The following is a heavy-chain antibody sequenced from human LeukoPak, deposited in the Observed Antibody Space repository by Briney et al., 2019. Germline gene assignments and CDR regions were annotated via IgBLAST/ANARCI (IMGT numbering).Heavy chain of an antibody. CDR1: GFTFSSYW. Sequence: PGGSLRLSCAASGFTFSSYWMSWVRQAPGKGLEWVANIKQDGSEKYYVDSVKGRFTISRDNAKNSLYLQMNSLRAEDTAVYYCARDGDYYDSSGYLYYFDYWGQGTLVTVSS. CDR3: ARDGDYYDSSGYLYYFDY. V-gene: IGHV3-7*01. J-gene: IGHJ4*02. D-gene: IGHD3-22*01. CDR2: IKQDGSEK.